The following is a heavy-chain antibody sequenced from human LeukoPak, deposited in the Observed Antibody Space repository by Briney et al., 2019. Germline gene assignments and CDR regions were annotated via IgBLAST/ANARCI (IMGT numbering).Heavy chain of an antibody. J-gene: IGHJ4*02. CDR3: ARDDGITADY. CDR1: YGSVSNGTYH. V-gene: IGHV4-61*01. Sequence: SETLSLTCTVSYGSVSNGTYHWSWIRQPPGKGLEWIGYIYYSGSTRYNPSLKSRVTISADTSKNQFFLKLTSVTTADTAVYYCARDDGITADYWGQETLVTVSS. CDR2: IYYSGST. D-gene: IGHD6-13*01.